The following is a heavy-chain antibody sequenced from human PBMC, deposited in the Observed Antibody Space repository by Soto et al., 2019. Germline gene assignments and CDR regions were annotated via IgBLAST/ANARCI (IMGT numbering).Heavy chain of an antibody. CDR2: INPNSGGT. CDR1: GYTFTGYY. CDR3: ARDGYYDYVRGTTGWLGYYYGMDV. V-gene: IGHV1-2*02. Sequence: ASVKVSCKASGYTFTGYYMHWVRQAPGQGLEWMGWINPNSGGTNYAQKFQGRVTMTRDTSISTAYMELSRLRSDDTAVYYCARDGYYDYVRGTTGWLGYYYGMDVWGQGTTVTVSS. J-gene: IGHJ6*02. D-gene: IGHD3-16*01.